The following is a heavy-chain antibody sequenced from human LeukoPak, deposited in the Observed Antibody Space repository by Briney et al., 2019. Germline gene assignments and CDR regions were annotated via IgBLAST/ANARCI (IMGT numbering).Heavy chain of an antibody. CDR3: ARDRTTVTTFDY. CDR2: ISSSSSYI. Sequence: GGSLRLSCAASGXTFSTYTMNWVRQAPGKGLEWVSSISSSSSYIYYADSVKARFTISRDNAKNSLYLQVNSLRAEDTAVYYCARDRTTVTTFDYWGQGTLVTVSS. V-gene: IGHV3-21*01. J-gene: IGHJ4*02. D-gene: IGHD4-17*01. CDR1: GXTFSTYT.